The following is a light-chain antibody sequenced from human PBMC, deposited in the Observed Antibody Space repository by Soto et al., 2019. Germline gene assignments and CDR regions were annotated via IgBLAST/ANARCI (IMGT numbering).Light chain of an antibody. J-gene: IGKJ2*01. CDR3: PQRSNWPPYT. V-gene: IGKV3-11*01. CDR2: DAS. CDR1: QSVSSY. Sequence: EIVLTQSPATLSLSPGERATLSCRASQSVSSYLACYQQKPGQAPRLLIYDASNRATGIPARFSGSGSGTDFTLTISSLEPEDFAVYYCPQRSNWPPYTFGPGTTLEIK.